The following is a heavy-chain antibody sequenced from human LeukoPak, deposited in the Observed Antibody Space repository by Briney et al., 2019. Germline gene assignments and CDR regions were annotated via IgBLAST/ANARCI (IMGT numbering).Heavy chain of an antibody. CDR2: IYPGDSDT. CDR3: ARHAVAGKTVIWFDP. D-gene: IGHD6-19*01. Sequence: GESLKISCQGSGYSFTSYWIGWVRQMPGKGLEWMGIIYPGDSDTRYSPSFQGQVTISADKSISTAYLQWSSLKASDTAMYYCARHAVAGKTVIWFDPWGQGTLVTVSS. CDR1: GYSFTSYW. J-gene: IGHJ5*02. V-gene: IGHV5-51*01.